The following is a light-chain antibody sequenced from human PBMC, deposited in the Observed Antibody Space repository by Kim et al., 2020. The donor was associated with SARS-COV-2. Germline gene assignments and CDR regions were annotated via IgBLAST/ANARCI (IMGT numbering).Light chain of an antibody. CDR2: EDD. CDR3: QTYDSSAWV. V-gene: IGLV6-57*03. CDR1: SGSIASNY. J-gene: IGLJ3*02. Sequence: NFMLTQPHSVSESPGKTVTISCTRSSGSIASNYVQWYQQRPGSAPTTVICEDDQRPSGVPDRFSGSIDSSSNSASLTISGLKTEDEADYYCQTYDSSAWVFGGGTKLTVL.